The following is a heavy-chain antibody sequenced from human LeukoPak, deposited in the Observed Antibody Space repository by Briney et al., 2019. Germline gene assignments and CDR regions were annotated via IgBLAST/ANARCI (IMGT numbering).Heavy chain of an antibody. J-gene: IGHJ5*02. V-gene: IGHV3-21*01. D-gene: IGHD3-16*01. CDR1: GFTFSSYS. CDR2: ISSSSSYI. Sequence: RGSLRLSCAAPGFTFSSYSMNWVRQAPGKGLEWVSSISSSSSYIYYADSVKGRFTISRGNAKNSLYLQMNSLRAEDTAVYYCARDVVKNVWGSYVEIEANWFDPWGQGTLVTVSS. CDR3: ARDVVKNVWGSYVEIEANWFDP.